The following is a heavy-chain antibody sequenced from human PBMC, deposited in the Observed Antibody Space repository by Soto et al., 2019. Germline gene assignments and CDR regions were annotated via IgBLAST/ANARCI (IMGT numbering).Heavy chain of an antibody. J-gene: IGHJ5*02. D-gene: IGHD3-10*01. Sequence: SENLSLTCTVSGCSISSYYWSWIRQPPGKGLEWIGYIYYSGSTNYNPSLKSRVTISVDTSKNQFSLKLSSVTAADTAVYYCARDLGITMVRGVADNWFDPWGQGTLVTVSS. CDR2: IYYSGST. CDR3: ARDLGITMVRGVADNWFDP. V-gene: IGHV4-59*01. CDR1: GCSISSYY.